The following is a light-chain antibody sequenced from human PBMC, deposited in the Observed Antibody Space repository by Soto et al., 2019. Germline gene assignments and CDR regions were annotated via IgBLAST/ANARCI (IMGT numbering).Light chain of an antibody. V-gene: IGKV3-20*01. J-gene: IGKJ2*03. CDR3: QQYGNSISPWYS. CDR1: QSVTSNY. CDR2: ATS. Sequence: EIVLTQAPGTLSLSPGERVTLSCRASQSVTSNYLAWYQQKPGQAPRLLIYATSSRATGITDRFSGCGSGTDFTLTISRMELEGLAVYYCQQYGNSISPWYSFGQETKLEMK.